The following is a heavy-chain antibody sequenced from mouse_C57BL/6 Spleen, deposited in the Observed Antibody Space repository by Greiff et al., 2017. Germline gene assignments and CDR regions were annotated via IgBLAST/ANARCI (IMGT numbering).Heavy chain of an antibody. CDR3: ARKNYYGSSLWAMDY. Sequence: VQLQQSGAELARPGASVKMSCKASGYTFTSYTMHWVKQRPGQGLEWIGYINPSSGYTKYNQKFKDKATLTADKSSSTAYMQLSSLTSEDSAVYYCARKNYYGSSLWAMDYWGQGTSVTVSS. J-gene: IGHJ4*01. D-gene: IGHD1-1*01. CDR1: GYTFTSYT. V-gene: IGHV1-4*01. CDR2: INPSSGYT.